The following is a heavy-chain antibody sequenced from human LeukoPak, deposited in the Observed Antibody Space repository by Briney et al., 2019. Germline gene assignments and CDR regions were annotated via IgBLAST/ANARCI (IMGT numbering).Heavy chain of an antibody. J-gene: IGHJ6*02. V-gene: IGHV3-53*01. CDR3: ARLGRGGYSALAYYYGMDV. Sequence: GGSLRLSCAASGFTVSSNYMSWLRQAPGRGLECVSVIYSGVSTYYADSVKGRFTISRDNSKNTLYLQMNSLRAEDTAVYYCARLGRGGYSALAYYYGMDVWGQGTTVTVSS. CDR1: GFTVSSNY. D-gene: IGHD5-18*01. CDR2: IYSGVST.